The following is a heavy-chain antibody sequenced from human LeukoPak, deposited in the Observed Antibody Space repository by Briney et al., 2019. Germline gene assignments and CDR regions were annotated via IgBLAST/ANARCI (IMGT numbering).Heavy chain of an antibody. Sequence: GASVKVSCKASGGTFSSYAISWVRQAPGQGLEWMGRIIPILGIANYAQKFQGRVTITADKSTRTAYMELSSLRSEDTAVYYCARDRIAVAGTLDYYYYGMDVWGQGTTVTVSS. D-gene: IGHD6-19*01. J-gene: IGHJ6*02. CDR2: IIPILGIA. CDR3: ARDRIAVAGTLDYYYYGMDV. V-gene: IGHV1-69*04. CDR1: GGTFSSYA.